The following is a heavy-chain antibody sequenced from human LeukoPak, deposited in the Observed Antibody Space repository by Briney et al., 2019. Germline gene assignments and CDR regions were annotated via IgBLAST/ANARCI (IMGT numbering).Heavy chain of an antibody. Sequence: TGGSLRLSCAASGFTFGTYAMCWVRQAPGKGLEWVSAISGSGASTYYADSVKGRFTISRDNSKNTLYLQMSSLRAEDTAVYYCAKGGDRVADAFDIWGQGTMVTVSS. CDR3: AKGGDRVADAFDI. D-gene: IGHD3-16*01. J-gene: IGHJ3*02. CDR2: ISGSGAST. CDR1: GFTFGTYA. V-gene: IGHV3-23*01.